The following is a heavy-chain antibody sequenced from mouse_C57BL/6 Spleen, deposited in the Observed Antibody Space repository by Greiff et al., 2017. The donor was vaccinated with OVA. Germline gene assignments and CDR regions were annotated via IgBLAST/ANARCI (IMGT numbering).Heavy chain of an antibody. J-gene: IGHJ1*03. CDR1: GYTFTSYW. CDR3: ARDSSGYCYFDV. Sequence: QVQLQQPGAELVKPGASVKLSCKASGYTFTSYWMHWVKQRPGQGLEWIGMIHPNSGSTTYNEKFKSKATLTVDKSSRKAYMQLSSLTSVDSAVSYFARDSSGYCYFDVWVTGTTVTVSS. CDR2: IHPNSGST. D-gene: IGHD3-2*01. V-gene: IGHV1-64*01.